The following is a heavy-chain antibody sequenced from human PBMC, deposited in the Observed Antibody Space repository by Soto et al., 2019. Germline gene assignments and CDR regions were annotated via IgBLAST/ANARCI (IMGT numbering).Heavy chain of an antibody. J-gene: IGHJ5*02. Sequence: GGSLRLSCAASGFTFSDYYMSWIRQAPGKGLEWVSYISSSSSYTNYADSVKGRFTISRDNAKNSLYLQMNSLRAEDTAVYYCARVNRYGDSTYVWFDPWGQGTLVTVSS. CDR3: ARVNRYGDSTYVWFDP. D-gene: IGHD4-17*01. CDR1: GFTFSDYY. V-gene: IGHV3-11*06. CDR2: ISSSSSYT.